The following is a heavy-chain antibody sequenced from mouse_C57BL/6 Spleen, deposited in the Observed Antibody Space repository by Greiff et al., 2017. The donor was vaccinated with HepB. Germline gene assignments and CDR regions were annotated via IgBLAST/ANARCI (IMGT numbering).Heavy chain of an antibody. D-gene: IGHD2-2*01. CDR2: IDPSDSET. CDR1: GYTFTSYW. V-gene: IGHV1-52*01. J-gene: IGHJ1*03. CDR3: ARWGDIYGYDGYFDV. Sequence: QVQLQQPGAELVRPGSSVKLSCKASGYTFTSYWMHWVKQRPIQGLEWIGNIDPSDSETHYNQKFKDKATLTVDKSSSTAYMQLSSLTSEDSAVYYCARWGDIYGYDGYFDVWGTGTTVTVSS.